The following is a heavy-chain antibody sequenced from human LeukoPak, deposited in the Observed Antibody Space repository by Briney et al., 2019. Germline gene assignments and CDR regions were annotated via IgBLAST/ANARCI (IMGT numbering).Heavy chain of an antibody. D-gene: IGHD6-19*01. J-gene: IGHJ4*02. CDR1: GGTFSSYA. Sequence: ASVKVSCKASGGTFSSYAISWVRQAPGQGLEWMGWINPNSGGTNYAQKFQGRVTMTRDTSISTAYMELSRLRSDDTAVYYYASWSLQYSSGWYGLDYWGQGTLVTVSS. V-gene: IGHV1-2*02. CDR3: ASWSLQYSSGWYGLDY. CDR2: INPNSGGT.